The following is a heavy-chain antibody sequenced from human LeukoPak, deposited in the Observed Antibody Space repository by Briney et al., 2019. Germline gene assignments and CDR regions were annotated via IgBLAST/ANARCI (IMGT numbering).Heavy chain of an antibody. Sequence: SETLSLTCTVSGGSISSSSYYWGWIRQPPGKGLEWIGSIYYSGSTYYNPSLKSRVTISVDTSKNQFSLKLSSVSAADTAVYYCARHKGDDYYYYGVDVWGQGTTVTVSS. CDR1: GGSISSSSYY. V-gene: IGHV4-39*01. CDR2: IYYSGST. CDR3: ARHKGDDYYYYGVDV. J-gene: IGHJ6*02.